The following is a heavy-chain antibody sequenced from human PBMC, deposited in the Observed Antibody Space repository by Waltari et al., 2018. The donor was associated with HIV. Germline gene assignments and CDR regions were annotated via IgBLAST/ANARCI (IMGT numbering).Heavy chain of an antibody. CDR3: ARDSPMTTVTLSWFDP. D-gene: IGHD4-17*01. Sequence: QVQLVESGGGVVQPGRSLRLSCAASGFTFSSYGMHWVRQAPGKGLEWVAVIWYDGSNKYYADSVKGRFTISRDNSKNTLYLQMNSLRAEDTAVYYCARDSPMTTVTLSWFDPWGQGTLVTVSS. J-gene: IGHJ5*02. CDR2: IWYDGSNK. V-gene: IGHV3-33*01. CDR1: GFTFSSYG.